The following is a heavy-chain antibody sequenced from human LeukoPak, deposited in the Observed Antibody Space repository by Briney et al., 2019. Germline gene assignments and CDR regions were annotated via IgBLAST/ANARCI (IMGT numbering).Heavy chain of an antibody. CDR3: ARGPRAIVVVVAATVLFDY. CDR1: GGSISSSSYY. CDR2: IYYSGST. J-gene: IGHJ4*02. Sequence: PSETLSLTCTVSGGSISSSSYYWGWIRQPPGKGLEWIGSIYYSGSTYYNPSLKSRVTISVDTSKNQFSLKLSSVTAADTAVYYCARGPRAIVVVVAATVLFDYWGQGTLVTVSS. D-gene: IGHD2-15*01. V-gene: IGHV4-39*07.